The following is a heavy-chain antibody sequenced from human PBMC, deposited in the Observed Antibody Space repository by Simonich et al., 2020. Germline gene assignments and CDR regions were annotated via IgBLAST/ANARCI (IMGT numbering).Heavy chain of an antibody. CDR3: ARGKGWKNAFDI. J-gene: IGHJ3*02. Sequence: QLQLQQWGAGLLKPSETLSLTCAVYGGSFSGYYWSWIRQPPGKGLEWIGEINHSGRNNYNPSLKSRVTISVDTSKNQFSLKLSSVTAADTAVYYCARGKGWKNAFDIWGQGTMVTVSS. CDR2: INHSGRN. V-gene: IGHV4-34*01. CDR1: GGSFSGYY. D-gene: IGHD1-1*01.